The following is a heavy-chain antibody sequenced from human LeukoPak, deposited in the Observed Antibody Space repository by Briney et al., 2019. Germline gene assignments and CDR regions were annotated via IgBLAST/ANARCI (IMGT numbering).Heavy chain of an antibody. Sequence: SETLSLTCAVYGGSFSGYYWSWIRQPPAKGLEWIGEINHSGSTNYNPSLKSRVTISVDTSKNQFSLKLSSVTAADTAVYYCARGPYRVTMVRGGPGAFDIWGQGTMVTVSS. CDR2: INHSGST. J-gene: IGHJ3*02. CDR1: GGSFSGYY. CDR3: ARGPYRVTMVRGGPGAFDI. D-gene: IGHD3-10*01. V-gene: IGHV4-34*01.